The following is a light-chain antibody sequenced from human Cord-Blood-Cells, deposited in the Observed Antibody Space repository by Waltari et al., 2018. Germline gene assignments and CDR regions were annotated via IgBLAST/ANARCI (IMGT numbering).Light chain of an antibody. J-gene: IGKJ4*01. Sequence: DIQMTQSPSSLSASVGARVTITCQASQDISNYLNWYQQKPGKAPKLLIYDASNLETGVPSRFSGSGSGTDFTFTISSLQPEDIATYYCQQYVISLLTFGGGTKVEIK. CDR2: DAS. CDR1: QDISNY. V-gene: IGKV1-33*01. CDR3: QQYVISLLT.